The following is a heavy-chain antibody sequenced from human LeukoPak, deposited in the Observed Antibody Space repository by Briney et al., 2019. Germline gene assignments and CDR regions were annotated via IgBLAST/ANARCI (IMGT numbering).Heavy chain of an antibody. D-gene: IGHD4-17*01. CDR3: ARDRLYGDLFYFDF. V-gene: IGHV3-30*04. CDR1: GFSFSSDP. CDR2: VSYDGSYP. Sequence: PGRSLRLSCVASGFSFSSDPMHWVRQAPGKGLEWVAVVSYDGSYPFYTDSVKGRFTISRDNSKNTLYLDMRSLRADDTAVYYCARDRLYGDLFYFDFWGRGTRVIVSS. J-gene: IGHJ4*01.